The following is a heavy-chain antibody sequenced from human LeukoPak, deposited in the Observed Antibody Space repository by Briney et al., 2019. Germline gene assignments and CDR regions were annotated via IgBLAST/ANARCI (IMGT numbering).Heavy chain of an antibody. J-gene: IGHJ4*02. Sequence: SETLSLTCAVYGGSFSGYYWSWIRQPPGKGLEWIGEINHSGSTNYNPSLKSRVTISVDTSKNQFSLKLSSVTAADTAVYYCARLGPELLWFGELPQGHFDYWGQGTLVTVSS. CDR2: INHSGST. CDR3: ARLGPELLWFGELPQGHFDY. V-gene: IGHV4-34*01. D-gene: IGHD3-10*01. CDR1: GGSFSGYY.